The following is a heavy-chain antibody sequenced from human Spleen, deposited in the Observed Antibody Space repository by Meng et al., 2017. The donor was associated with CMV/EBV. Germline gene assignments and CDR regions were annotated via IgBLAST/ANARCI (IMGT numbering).Heavy chain of an antibody. CDR3: ARDTVITIFGVVTYYYYGMDV. CDR2: IIPIFGTA. Sequence: SVKVSCKASGYTFTSYAISWVRQAPGQGLEWMGGIIPIFGTANYAQKFQGRVTITTDESTSTAYMELSSLRSEDTAVYYCARDTVITIFGVVTYYYYGMDVWGQGTTVTVSS. J-gene: IGHJ6*02. V-gene: IGHV1-69*05. CDR1: GYTFTSYA. D-gene: IGHD3-3*01.